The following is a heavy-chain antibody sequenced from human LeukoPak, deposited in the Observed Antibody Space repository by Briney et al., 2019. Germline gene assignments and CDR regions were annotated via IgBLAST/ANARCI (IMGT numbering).Heavy chain of an antibody. CDR3: ARDDYGGNPPGY. Sequence: GGSLRLSCAASGFTFSSYAMSWVRQAPGKGLEWVSATSGSGASTNYADSVKGRFTISRDNSKNTLYLQMNSLRAEDTAVYYCARDDYGGNPPGYWGQGTLVTVSS. D-gene: IGHD4-23*01. J-gene: IGHJ4*02. CDR2: TSGSGAST. CDR1: GFTFSSYA. V-gene: IGHV3-23*01.